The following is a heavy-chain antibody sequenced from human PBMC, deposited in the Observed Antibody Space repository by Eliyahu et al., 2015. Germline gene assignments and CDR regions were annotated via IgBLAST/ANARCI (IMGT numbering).Heavy chain of an antibody. CDR3: TRPRASGSYVKXWFDP. Sequence: QVQLVQSGAEVKKPGAXVRVSCXTSGYPFSXFYVHWMRQAPGEGLEWMGWINXKNGDTKIAQKFKGRVIVTRDTSTTTAFMELTSLRPDDSAVYYCTRPRASGSYVKXWFDPWGQGTRVIVSS. V-gene: IGHV1-2*02. J-gene: IGHJ5*02. CDR1: GYPFSXFY. CDR2: INXKNGDT. D-gene: IGHD3-16*01.